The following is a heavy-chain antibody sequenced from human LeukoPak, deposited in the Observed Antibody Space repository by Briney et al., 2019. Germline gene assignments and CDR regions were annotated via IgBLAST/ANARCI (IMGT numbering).Heavy chain of an antibody. CDR3: ARTLRSYYGSGRYPRYYYYYGMDV. Sequence: SETLSLTCAVYGGSFSGYYWSWIRQPPGKGLEWIGEINHSGSTNYNPSLKSRVTISVDTSKNQFSLKLSSVTAADTAVYYCARTLRSYYGSGRYPRYYYYYGMDVWGQGTTVTVSS. J-gene: IGHJ6*02. D-gene: IGHD3-10*01. CDR1: GGSFSGYY. V-gene: IGHV4-34*01. CDR2: INHSGST.